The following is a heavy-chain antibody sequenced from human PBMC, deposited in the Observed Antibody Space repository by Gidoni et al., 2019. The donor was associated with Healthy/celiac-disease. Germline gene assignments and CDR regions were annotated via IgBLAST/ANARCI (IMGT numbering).Heavy chain of an antibody. CDR2: ISSSSSYT. CDR1: GFTFSDSY. V-gene: IGHV3-11*06. Sequence: QVQLVESGGGLVKPGGSLRLPCAASGFTFSDSYMSWIRQAPGTGLEWVSYISSSSSYTNYADSVKGRFTISRDNAKNSLYLQMNSLRAEDTAVYYCARTSGYDYGEDYWGQGTLVTVSS. CDR3: ARTSGYDYGEDY. J-gene: IGHJ4*02. D-gene: IGHD5-12*01.